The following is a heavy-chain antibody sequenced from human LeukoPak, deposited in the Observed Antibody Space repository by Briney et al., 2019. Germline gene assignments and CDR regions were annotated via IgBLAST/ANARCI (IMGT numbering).Heavy chain of an antibody. Sequence: GGSLRLSCAASGFTFSSYAMSWVRQAPGKGLEWVSAISGSGGSTYYADSVKGRFTISRDNSKNTLYLQMNSLRAEDTAVYYCAKDVRHDFWSGYLSSAYFDYWGQGTLVTVSS. CDR2: ISGSGGST. CDR1: GFTFSSYA. CDR3: AKDVRHDFWSGYLSSAYFDY. J-gene: IGHJ4*02. D-gene: IGHD3-3*01. V-gene: IGHV3-23*01.